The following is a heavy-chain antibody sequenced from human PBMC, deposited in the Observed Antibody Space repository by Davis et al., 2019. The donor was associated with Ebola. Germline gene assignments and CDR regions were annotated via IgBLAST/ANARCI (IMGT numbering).Heavy chain of an antibody. D-gene: IGHD1-26*01. CDR3: AMGGQTYDY. CDR1: GFTFSSYW. Sequence: GESLKISCAASGFTFSSYWMSWVRQAPGKGLEWVANIKQDGSEKYYADSVKGRFTISRDNSKNTLYLQMNSLRAEDTAVYYCAMGGQTYDYQGQGTLVTVSS. V-gene: IGHV3-7*01. J-gene: IGHJ4*02. CDR2: IKQDGSEK.